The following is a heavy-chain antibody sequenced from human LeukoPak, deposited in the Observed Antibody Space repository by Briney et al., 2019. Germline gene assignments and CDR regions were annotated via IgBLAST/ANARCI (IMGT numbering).Heavy chain of an antibody. J-gene: IGHJ3*02. V-gene: IGHV3-23*01. CDR2: ISGSGGST. Sequence: PGGSLRLSCAASGFTFSSYAMSWVRQAPGKGLEWVSAISGSGGSTYYADSVKGRFTISRDNAKNTLYLQMNSLRAEDTAVYYCARWRAMERAFDIWGQGTMVTVSS. CDR3: ARWRAMERAFDI. D-gene: IGHD5-18*01. CDR1: GFTFSSYA.